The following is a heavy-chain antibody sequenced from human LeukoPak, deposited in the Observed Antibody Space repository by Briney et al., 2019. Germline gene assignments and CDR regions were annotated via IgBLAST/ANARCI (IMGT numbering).Heavy chain of an antibody. Sequence: PGGSLRLSCAASGFTFREYSMSWVRQAPGKGLEWVSNIRSNGGDTYYTDSVKGRFTISRDNSKNTLYLEMNSLRAGDTAVYYCAKLVGPIPADYWGQGTLVTVSS. CDR1: GFTFREYS. CDR3: AKLVGPIPADY. V-gene: IGHV3-23*01. CDR2: IRSNGGDT. D-gene: IGHD1-26*01. J-gene: IGHJ4*02.